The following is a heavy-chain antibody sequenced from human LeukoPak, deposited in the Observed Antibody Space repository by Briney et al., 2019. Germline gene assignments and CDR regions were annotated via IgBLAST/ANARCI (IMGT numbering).Heavy chain of an antibody. CDR3: ARGNCSSTSCYSRSEGLLNY. D-gene: IGHD2-2*02. Sequence: RQPPGXGLEWIXEINHSGSTNYNPSLKSRVTISVDTSKNQFSLKLSSVTAADTAVYYCARGNCSSTSCYSRSEGLLNYWGQGTLVTVSS. J-gene: IGHJ4*02. V-gene: IGHV4-34*01. CDR2: INHSGST.